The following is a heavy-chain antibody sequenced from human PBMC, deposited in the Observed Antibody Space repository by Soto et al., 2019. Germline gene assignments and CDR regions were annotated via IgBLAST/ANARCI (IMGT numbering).Heavy chain of an antibody. CDR1: GDSVSSNSAA. D-gene: IGHD6-19*01. Sequence: PSQTLSLTCAISGDSVSSNSAAWNWIRQSPSRGLEWLGRTYYRSKWYNDYAVSVKSRITINPDTSKNKISLQLNSVTPEDTAVYYCARDWYSSGWYIFDYWGQGTLVTVSS. V-gene: IGHV6-1*01. J-gene: IGHJ4*02. CDR3: ARDWYSSGWYIFDY. CDR2: TYYRSKWYN.